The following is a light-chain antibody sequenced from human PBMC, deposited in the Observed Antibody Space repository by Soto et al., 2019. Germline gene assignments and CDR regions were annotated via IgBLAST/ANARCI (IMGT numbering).Light chain of an antibody. J-gene: IGKJ4*01. Sequence: EIVMTQSPATLSVSPGERATLSCRASQSVSSNLAWYQQKPGQAPRLLIYGASTRATGLPARFSGSGSGTDFTLTISSLQSEDLAVYYCQQYNNWPPLTFGGGTKVEIK. CDR3: QQYNNWPPLT. CDR1: QSVSSN. CDR2: GAS. V-gene: IGKV3-15*01.